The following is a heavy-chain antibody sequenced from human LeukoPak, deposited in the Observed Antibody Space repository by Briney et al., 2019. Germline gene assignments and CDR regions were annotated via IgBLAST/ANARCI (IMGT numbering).Heavy chain of an antibody. Sequence: SETLSLTCTVSGGPISSYYWGWIRQPPGKGLEWIGYIYYSGSTNYNPSLKSRVTISVDTSKNQFSLKLSSVTAADTAVYYCARHRFADYGDYGGWFDPWGQGTLVTVSS. V-gene: IGHV4-59*01. J-gene: IGHJ5*02. CDR2: IYYSGST. CDR3: ARHRFADYGDYGGWFDP. CDR1: GGPISSYY. D-gene: IGHD4-17*01.